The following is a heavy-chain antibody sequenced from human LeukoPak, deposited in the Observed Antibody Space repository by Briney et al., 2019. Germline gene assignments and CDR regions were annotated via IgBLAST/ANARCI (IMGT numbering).Heavy chain of an antibody. J-gene: IGHJ4*02. V-gene: IGHV3-33*08. D-gene: IGHD6-13*01. Sequence: GGSLRLSRAASGFTFSSYAMHWVRQAPGKGLEWVAVIWYDGSNKYYADSVEGRFTISRDNSKNTLYLQMNSLRAEDTAVYYCARDSSSRQLFFDYWGQGTLVTVSS. CDR2: IWYDGSNK. CDR3: ARDSSSRQLFFDY. CDR1: GFTFSSYA.